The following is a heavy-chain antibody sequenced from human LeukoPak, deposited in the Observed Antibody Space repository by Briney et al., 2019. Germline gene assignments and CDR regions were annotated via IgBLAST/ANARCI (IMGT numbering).Heavy chain of an antibody. Sequence: PSETLSLTCAVYGGSFSGYYWSWIRQPPGKGLEWIGEINHSGSTNYNPSLKSRVTISVDRSKNQFSLKLSSVTAADTAVYYCASTNYYDRYFDYWGQGTLVTVSS. CDR1: GGSFSGYY. V-gene: IGHV4-34*01. D-gene: IGHD3-22*01. CDR3: ASTNYYDRYFDY. CDR2: INHSGST. J-gene: IGHJ4*02.